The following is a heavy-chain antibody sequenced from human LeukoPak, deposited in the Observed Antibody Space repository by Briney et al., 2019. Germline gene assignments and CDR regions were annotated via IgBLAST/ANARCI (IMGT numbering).Heavy chain of an antibody. CDR1: GFTFSDYN. CDR2: ITNGGSTI. CDR3: ARSIGLTGGGVDV. J-gene: IGHJ6*02. Sequence: GGSLRLSCAASGFTFSDYNMNWVRQAPGKGLEWVSYITNGGSTIHHADSVKGRFTISRDNAKKTLYLQMNSPRAEDTAVYYCARSIGLTGGGVDVWGQGTTVTVSS. V-gene: IGHV3-11*01. D-gene: IGHD3-9*01.